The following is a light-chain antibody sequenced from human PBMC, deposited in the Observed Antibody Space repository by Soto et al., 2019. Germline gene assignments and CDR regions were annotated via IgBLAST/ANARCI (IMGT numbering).Light chain of an antibody. CDR2: AAS. CDR1: QTIRSY. CDR3: QQTYSTPS. J-gene: IGKJ3*01. V-gene: IGKV1-39*01. Sequence: DIQMTQSPSSLSASVGDRVTITCRASQTIRSYLNWYQLRPGKAPKLLIYAASSLQSGVPSRFSGSGSATEYTLTITGLQPEDVATYFCQQTYSTPSFGPGTEVDIK.